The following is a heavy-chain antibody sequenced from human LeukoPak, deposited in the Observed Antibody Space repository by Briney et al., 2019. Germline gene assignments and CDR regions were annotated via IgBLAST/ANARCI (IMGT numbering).Heavy chain of an antibody. D-gene: IGHD1-26*01. V-gene: IGHV4-59*01. J-gene: IGHJ3*02. Sequence: KPSETLSLTCTVSGGSISSYYWSWIRQPPGKGLEWIGYIYYSGSTNYNPSLKSRVTISVDTSKNQFSLKLSSVTAADTAVYYCASGQATTHRDAFDIWGQGTMVTVSS. CDR1: GGSISSYY. CDR2: IYYSGST. CDR3: ASGQATTHRDAFDI.